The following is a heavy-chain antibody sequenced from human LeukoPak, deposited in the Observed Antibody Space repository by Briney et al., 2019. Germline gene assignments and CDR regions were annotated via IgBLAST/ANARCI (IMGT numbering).Heavy chain of an antibody. CDR1: GYTFTSYD. CDR3: ARQRGTIVVVTATSGLDP. CDR2: MNPNSGNT. V-gene: IGHV1-8*03. Sequence: GASVKVSCKASGYTFTSYDINWVRQATGQGLEWMGWMNPNSGNTGYAQKFQGRVTITRNTSINTAYMELSNLRSEDTAVYYCARQRGTIVVVTATSGLDPWGQGTLVTVSS. J-gene: IGHJ5*02. D-gene: IGHD2-21*02.